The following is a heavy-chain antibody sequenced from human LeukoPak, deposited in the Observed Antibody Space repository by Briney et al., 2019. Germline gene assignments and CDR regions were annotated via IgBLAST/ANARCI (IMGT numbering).Heavy chain of an antibody. V-gene: IGHV4-30-4*01. Sequence: SETLSLTCNVSGASISTYYWSWIRQPPGKGLEWIGYIYYSGSTYYNPSLKSRVTISVDTSKNQFSLKLSSVTAADTAVYYCARGDTMVRGVGLWGQGTLVTVSS. CDR2: IYYSGST. CDR3: ARGDTMVRGVGL. J-gene: IGHJ4*02. CDR1: GASISTYY. D-gene: IGHD3-10*01.